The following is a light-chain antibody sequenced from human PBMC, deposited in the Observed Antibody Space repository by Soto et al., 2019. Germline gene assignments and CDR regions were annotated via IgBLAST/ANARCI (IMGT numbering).Light chain of an antibody. CDR2: DAS. V-gene: IGKV1D-13*01. Sequence: AIQMTQSPSSLSASVGDRVTISCRASQDMSTYVAWYQQKPGKAPKLLIYDASSLESGVPSRFSGSGSGTQFTLTISSLQPDDFATYYCQQYNNYWTFGQGTKVDIK. CDR1: QDMSTY. J-gene: IGKJ1*01. CDR3: QQYNNYWT.